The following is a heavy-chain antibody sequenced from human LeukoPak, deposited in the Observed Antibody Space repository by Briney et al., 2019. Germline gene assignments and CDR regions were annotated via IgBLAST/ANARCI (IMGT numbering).Heavy chain of an antibody. CDR3: ARGGIVVVPAGFDY. Sequence: PSETLSLTCAVYGGSFSGYYGSWIRQPPGKGLEWIGEINHSGSTNYNPSLKSRVTISVDTSKNQFSLKLSSVTAADTAVYYCARGGIVVVPAGFDYWGQGTLVTVSS. CDR2: INHSGST. V-gene: IGHV4-34*01. J-gene: IGHJ4*02. CDR1: GGSFSGYY. D-gene: IGHD2-2*01.